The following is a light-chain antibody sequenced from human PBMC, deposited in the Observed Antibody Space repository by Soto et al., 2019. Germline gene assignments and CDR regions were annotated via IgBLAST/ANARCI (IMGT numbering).Light chain of an antibody. V-gene: IGLV2-11*01. CDR2: DAS. CDR1: SSDVGGFKY. CDR3: CSYAANYVR. Sequence: QSALTQPRSVSGSPGQSVTISCTGTSSDVGGFKYVSWYQQHPGKAPKLIIFDASKWPSGVPDRFSGSKSGYTASLTISGLQGEDEADYYCCSYAANYVRFGGGTKVTVL. J-gene: IGLJ2*01.